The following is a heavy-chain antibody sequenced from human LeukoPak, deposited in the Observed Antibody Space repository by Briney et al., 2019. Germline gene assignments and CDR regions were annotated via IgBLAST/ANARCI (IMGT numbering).Heavy chain of an antibody. CDR1: SGSVSSGTYY. J-gene: IGHJ6*03. CDR2: IYSGGST. Sequence: NPSETLSLTCTVSSGSVSSGTYYWTWIRQPAGKGLEWIGHIYSGGSTNYNPSLKSRVTISTDTLKTQFSLMLSSVTAADTAVYYCGRGNYCGNTRCHGYYYMDVWGKGATVTVSS. CDR3: GRGNYCGNTRCHGYYYMDV. V-gene: IGHV4-61*09. D-gene: IGHD2-2*01.